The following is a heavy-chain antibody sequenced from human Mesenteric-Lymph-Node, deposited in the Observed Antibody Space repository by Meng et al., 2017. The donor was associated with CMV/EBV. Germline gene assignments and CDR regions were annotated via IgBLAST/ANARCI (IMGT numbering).Heavy chain of an antibody. CDR3: ARTTIYYYYYGMDV. D-gene: IGHD1-14*01. V-gene: IGHV3-48*03. CDR2: ISSSGSII. Sequence: GESLKISCAASGFTFSSYEMNWVRQAPGKGLEWVSYISSSGSIIYYADSVKGRFTISRDNAKNSLYLQMNSLRAEDTAVYYCARTTIYYYYYGMDVWGQGTTVTVSS. CDR1: GFTFSSYE. J-gene: IGHJ6*02.